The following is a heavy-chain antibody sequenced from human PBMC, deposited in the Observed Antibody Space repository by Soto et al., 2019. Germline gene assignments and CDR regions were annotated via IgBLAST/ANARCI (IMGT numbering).Heavy chain of an antibody. CDR1: GFSLSTSGMC. CDR2: IDWDDDK. D-gene: IGHD3-22*01. CDR3: ARILRGYYDSSGYSPYYYYGMDV. J-gene: IGHJ6*02. Sequence: SGPTLVNPTQTLTLTCTFSGFSLSTSGMCVSWIRQPPGKALEWLARIDWDDDKYYSTSLKTRLTISKDTSKNQVVLTMTNMDPVDTATYYCARILRGYYDSSGYSPYYYYGMDVWGQGTTVTVSS. V-gene: IGHV2-70*11.